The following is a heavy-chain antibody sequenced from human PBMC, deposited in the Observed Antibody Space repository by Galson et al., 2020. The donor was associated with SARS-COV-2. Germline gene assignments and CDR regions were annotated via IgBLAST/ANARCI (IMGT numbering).Heavy chain of an antibody. D-gene: IGHD3-22*01. CDR3: AKYSRGYYYETDSYYRPRRGYYYGMDL. CDR2: ISHDVINK. CDR1: GIRFSSFG. V-gene: IGHV3-30*18. Sequence: GESLKISCAASGIRFSSFGIHWVRQAPGKGLEWVALISHDVINKYYADSVKGRFTIDRDNFKNTLYLHMNSLRVEDTAVYYCAKYSRGYYYETDSYYRPRRGYYYGMDLWGQVTTVTVAS. J-gene: IGHJ6*02.